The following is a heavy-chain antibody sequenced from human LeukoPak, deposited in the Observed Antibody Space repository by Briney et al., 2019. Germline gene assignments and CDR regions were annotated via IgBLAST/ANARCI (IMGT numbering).Heavy chain of an antibody. Sequence: SETLSLTCTLSGRSINSYYWSWLRPPPGKGLEWIGYIYYSGSTNYNPSLKSRVTISVDTSKNQFSLKLSSVTAADTAVYYCARHNWNYIAFDIWGQGTMVTVSS. D-gene: IGHD1-7*01. CDR1: GRSINSYY. V-gene: IGHV4-59*01. J-gene: IGHJ3*02. CDR3: ARHNWNYIAFDI. CDR2: IYYSGST.